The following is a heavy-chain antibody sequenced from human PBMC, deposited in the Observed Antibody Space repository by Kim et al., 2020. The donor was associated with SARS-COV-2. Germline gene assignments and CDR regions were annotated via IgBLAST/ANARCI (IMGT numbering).Heavy chain of an antibody. Sequence: GESLKISCKGSGYSFTSYWIGWVRQMPGKGLEWMGIIYPGDSDTRYSPSFQGQVTISADKSISTAYLQWSSLKASDTAMYYCARLRYSSGWFLGGWFDPWGQGTLVTVSS. CDR3: ARLRYSSGWFLGGWFDP. CDR2: IYPGDSDT. V-gene: IGHV5-51*01. D-gene: IGHD6-19*01. J-gene: IGHJ5*02. CDR1: GYSFTSYW.